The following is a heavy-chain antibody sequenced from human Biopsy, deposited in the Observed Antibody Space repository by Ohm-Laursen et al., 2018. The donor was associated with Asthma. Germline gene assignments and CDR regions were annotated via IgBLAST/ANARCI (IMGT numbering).Heavy chain of an antibody. CDR1: GFAVSRDY. CDR3: ARGDSSNWSHYYFDY. CDR2: IYSGGTS. J-gene: IGHJ4*02. V-gene: IGHV3-53*01. D-gene: IGHD3-22*01. Sequence: SLRLSCTAPGFAVSRDYMFWVRQAPGKGLEWVSVIYSGGTSHTADSLRARFNISRDYSKNKLYLQMHSLRAEDTAVYYCARGDSSNWSHYYFDYWGQGTLVTVSS.